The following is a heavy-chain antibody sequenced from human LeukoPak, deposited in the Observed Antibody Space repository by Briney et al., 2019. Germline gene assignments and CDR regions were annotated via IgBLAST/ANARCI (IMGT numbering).Heavy chain of an antibody. Sequence: PGGSLRLSCAASGFTFSSYWISWVRQAPGKGLEWVANIKQDGSEKYYVDSVKGRFTISRDNAKNSLYLQMHSLRAEDTAVYYCARGALWEDAFDIWGQGTLVTVSS. V-gene: IGHV3-7*01. J-gene: IGHJ3*02. CDR3: ARGALWEDAFDI. CDR1: GFTFSSYW. D-gene: IGHD1-26*01. CDR2: IKQDGSEK.